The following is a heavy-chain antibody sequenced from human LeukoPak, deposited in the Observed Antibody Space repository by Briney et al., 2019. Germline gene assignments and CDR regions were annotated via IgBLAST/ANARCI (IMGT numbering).Heavy chain of an antibody. CDR3: ARAFQSLGGLSLPDY. V-gene: IGHV7-4-1*02. D-gene: IGHD3-16*02. CDR2: IHPSTVNP. J-gene: IGHJ4*02. Sequence: GASVKVSCKASGYSFTNYAMNWVRQAPGQGLEWMGWIHPSTVNPTYAQGFTGRFVFSLDTSVSTTYLQISSLKAEDTAVYFCARAFQSLGGLSLPDYWGQGTLVTVSS. CDR1: GYSFTNYA.